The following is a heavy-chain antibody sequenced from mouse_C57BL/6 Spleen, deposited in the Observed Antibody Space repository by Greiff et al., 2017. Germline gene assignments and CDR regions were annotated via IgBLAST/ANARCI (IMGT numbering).Heavy chain of an antibody. V-gene: IGHV2-9-1*01. D-gene: IGHD2-5*01. J-gene: IGHJ4*01. Sequence: VQVVESGPGLVAPSQSLSITCTVSGFSLTSYAISWVRQPPGKGLEWLGVIWTGGGTNYNSALNSSLSISKDNSKSQVFLRMNSLQTDDTARYYCARAYSNYNAMDYWGQGTSVTVSS. CDR1: GFSLTSYA. CDR3: ARAYSNYNAMDY. CDR2: IWTGGGT.